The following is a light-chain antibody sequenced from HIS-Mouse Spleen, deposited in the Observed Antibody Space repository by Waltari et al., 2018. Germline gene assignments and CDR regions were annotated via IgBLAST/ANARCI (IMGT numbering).Light chain of an antibody. V-gene: IGKV4-1*01. CDR3: QQYYSTPPT. CDR1: QSVLYSSNNKNY. CDR2: WAS. Sequence: DIVMTQSPDSLAVSLGERATINCKSSQSVLYSSNNKNYLAWYQQKPGPPPKLLIYWASTRESGVPYRFSGSGSGTDFPLTSSSLQAEDGAVYYCQQYYSTPPTFGQGTKVEIK. J-gene: IGKJ1*01.